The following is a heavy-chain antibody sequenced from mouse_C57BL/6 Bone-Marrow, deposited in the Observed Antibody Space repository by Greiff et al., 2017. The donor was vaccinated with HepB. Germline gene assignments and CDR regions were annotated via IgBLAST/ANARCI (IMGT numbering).Heavy chain of an antibody. V-gene: IGHV1-69*01. CDR1: GYTFTSYW. J-gene: IGHJ3*01. CDR2: IDPSDSYT. D-gene: IGHD2-4*01. Sequence: VQLQQPGAELVMPGATVKLSCKASGYTFTSYWMHWVKQRPGQGLEWIGEIDPSDSYTNYNQKFKGKSTLTVDKSSSTAYMQLSSLTSEDSAVYYCARIGYDYDRGFAYWGQGTLVTVSA. CDR3: ARIGYDYDRGFAY.